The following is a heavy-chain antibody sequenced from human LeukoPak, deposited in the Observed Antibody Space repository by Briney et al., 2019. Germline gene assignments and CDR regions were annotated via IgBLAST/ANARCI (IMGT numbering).Heavy chain of an antibody. Sequence: SETLSLTCAVYGGSFSGYYWSWIRQPPGQGLEWIGEINHSGSTNYNPSLKSRVTISVDTSKNQFSLKLSSVTAADTAVYYCARLVGDYGDYLYYYYYYMDVWGKGTTVTISS. CDR1: GGSFSGYY. CDR2: INHSGST. V-gene: IGHV4-34*01. D-gene: IGHD4-17*01. CDR3: ARLVGDYGDYLYYYYYYMDV. J-gene: IGHJ6*03.